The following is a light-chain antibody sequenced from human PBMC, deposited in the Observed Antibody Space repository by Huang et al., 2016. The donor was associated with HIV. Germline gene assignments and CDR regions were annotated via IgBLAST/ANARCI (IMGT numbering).Light chain of an antibody. CDR1: QDISNY. CDR3: QQYDNLSFT. CDR2: DAS. J-gene: IGKJ3*01. V-gene: IGKV1-33*01. Sequence: DIQMTQSPSSLSASVGDRVTITCQASQDISNYLNLYQQKPGKAPKLLIYDASKLETGVPSRFSGSGSGTDFTFSISSLQPEDIETYYCQQYDNLSFTFGPGTKVDIK.